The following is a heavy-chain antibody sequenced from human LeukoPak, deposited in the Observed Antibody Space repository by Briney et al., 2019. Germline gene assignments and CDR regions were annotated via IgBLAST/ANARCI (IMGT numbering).Heavy chain of an antibody. D-gene: IGHD4-11*01. CDR1: GYNFITYS. CDR2: ISAYNGNT. CDR3: ARDRTVTTHYGFGY. J-gene: IGHJ4*02. V-gene: IGHV1-18*01. Sequence: ASVKVSCKASGYNFITYSISWVRQAPGQGLEWMGWISAYNGNTNYAQKLQGRVTMTTDTSTSTAYMELRSLRSDDTAVYYCARDRTVTTHYGFGYWGQGTLVTVSS.